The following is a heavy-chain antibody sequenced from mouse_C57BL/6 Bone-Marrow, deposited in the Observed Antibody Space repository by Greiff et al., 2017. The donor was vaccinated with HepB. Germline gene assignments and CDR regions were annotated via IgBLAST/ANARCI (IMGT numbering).Heavy chain of an antibody. CDR3: TRDYGNYVYYFDY. Sequence: VQLQESGAELVRPGASVTLSCKASGYTFTDYEMHWVKQTPVHGLEWIGAIDPETGGTAYNQKFKGKAILTADKSSSTAYMELRSLTSEDSAVYYCTRDYGNYVYYFDYWGQGTTLTVSS. CDR1: GYTFTDYE. D-gene: IGHD2-1*01. V-gene: IGHV1-15*01. J-gene: IGHJ2*01. CDR2: IDPETGGT.